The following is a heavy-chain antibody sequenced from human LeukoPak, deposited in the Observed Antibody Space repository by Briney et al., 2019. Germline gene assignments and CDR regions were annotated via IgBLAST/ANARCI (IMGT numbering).Heavy chain of an antibody. CDR2: ISFDATNK. CDR1: GCTFSSDG. Sequence: PGGSLRLSCAASGCTFSSDGMQWVGQAPGKGLEWVAVISFDATNKYYADSVKGRFTISRDNSKNTLYLQMNSLRAEDTAVYYCAKDSSADDSSGYSYYFDYWGQGTLVTVSS. CDR3: AKDSSADDSSGYSYYFDY. V-gene: IGHV3-30*18. J-gene: IGHJ4*02. D-gene: IGHD3-22*01.